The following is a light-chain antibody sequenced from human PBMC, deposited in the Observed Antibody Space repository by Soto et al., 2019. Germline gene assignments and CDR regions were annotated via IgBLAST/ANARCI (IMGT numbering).Light chain of an antibody. CDR2: EVI. Sequence: QSALTQPASMSGSPGQSITISCTGTSSDIGNSNYVSWYQQYSGKAPKLIIYEVINRPSGVSDRFSGSKSGNTASLTISGLQAEDGADYYCISYTTGATPVFGGGTKVTVL. J-gene: IGLJ2*01. CDR3: ISYTTGATPV. CDR1: SSDIGNSNY. V-gene: IGLV2-14*01.